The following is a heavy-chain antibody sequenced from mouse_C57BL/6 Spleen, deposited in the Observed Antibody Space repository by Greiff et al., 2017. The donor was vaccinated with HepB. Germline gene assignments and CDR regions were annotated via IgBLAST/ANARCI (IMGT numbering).Heavy chain of an antibody. J-gene: IGHJ4*01. V-gene: IGHV10-1*01. D-gene: IGHD1-1*01. Sequence: EVKLMESGGGLVQPKGSLKLSCAASGFSFNTYAMNWVRQAPGKGLEWVARIRSKSNNYATYYADSVKDRFTISRDDSESMLYLQMNNLKTEDTAMYYCVRQDYGTPLSYWGQGTSVTVSS. CDR2: IRSKSNNYAT. CDR1: GFSFNTYA. CDR3: VRQDYGTPLSY.